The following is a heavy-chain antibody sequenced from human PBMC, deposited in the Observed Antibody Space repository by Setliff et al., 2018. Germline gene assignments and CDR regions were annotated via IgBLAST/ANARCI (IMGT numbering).Heavy chain of an antibody. V-gene: IGHV1-18*01. J-gene: IGHJ4*02. CDR3: VRSSAPQVVLAADFDF. Sequence: ASVKVSCKASSYTFSSYGISWVRQAPGQGLEWMGWISAYNGDTNYAQNLQGRVTMTTDTSTSTAYMELRSLRSDDTAVYYCVRSSAPQVVLAADFDFWGQGTPVT. D-gene: IGHD6-19*01. CDR2: ISAYNGDT. CDR1: SYTFSSYG.